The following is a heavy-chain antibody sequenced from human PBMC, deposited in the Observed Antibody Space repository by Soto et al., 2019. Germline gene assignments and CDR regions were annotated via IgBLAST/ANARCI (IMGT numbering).Heavy chain of an antibody. V-gene: IGHV3-23*01. CDR1: GFTFSSYA. CDR2: ISGTGGNT. CDR3: VKAVYLLDFDY. J-gene: IGHJ4*02. Sequence: RGSLRLSCAASGFTFSSYAMTWVRQAPGKGLEWVSTISGTGGNTYYADSVKGRFTISRDNSKNTVYLQMNSLRAEDTAVYYCVKAVYLLDFDYSCQGPFVTLSS. D-gene: IGHD1-20*01.